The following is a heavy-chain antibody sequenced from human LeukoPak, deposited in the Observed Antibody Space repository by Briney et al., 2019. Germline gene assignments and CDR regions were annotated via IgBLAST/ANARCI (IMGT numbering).Heavy chain of an antibody. CDR3: ARDVGHLKHYYYYFGMDV. V-gene: IGHV1-18*01. Sequence: ASVKVSCKASGYTFTSYGITWVRQAPGQGLEWMGWISAYNGSTNYAQELQGRVTMTTDTSTSTAYMELRSLRSDDTAVYYCARDVGHLKHYYYYFGMDVWGQGTTVTVSS. CDR1: GYTFTSYG. CDR2: ISAYNGST. J-gene: IGHJ6*02.